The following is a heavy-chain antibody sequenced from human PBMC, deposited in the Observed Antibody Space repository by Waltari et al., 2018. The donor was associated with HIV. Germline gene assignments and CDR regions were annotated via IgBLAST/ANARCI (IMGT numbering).Heavy chain of an antibody. Sequence: EVQVWEAGGALVQRGGSLRLSCAASGFTFSNSGLSRVRPAPGKGLACVSTISGSGGSTYYADSVKGRFTVSRDNSKNTLYLQMNSLRAEDTAVYFCVKEHQYSHSWYSYYGMDVWGQGTTVTVSS. CDR1: GFTFSNSG. J-gene: IGHJ6*02. V-gene: IGHV3-23*01. D-gene: IGHD6-13*01. CDR2: ISGSGGST. CDR3: VKEHQYSHSWYSYYGMDV.